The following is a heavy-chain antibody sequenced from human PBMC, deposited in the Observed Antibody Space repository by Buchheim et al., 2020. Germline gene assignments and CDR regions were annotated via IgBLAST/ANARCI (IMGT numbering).Heavy chain of an antibody. Sequence: VQVLESGGGLVQPGGSLRLSCAGSGFTFSMYAMTWVRQAPGKGLEWVSSVTGSGGTTYYADSVKGRFTISRDNPKNMVYLQMNSLRVEDTAVYYCAKSRIDTGGSEWFDPWGQGTL. V-gene: IGHV3-23*01. J-gene: IGHJ5*02. CDR3: AKSRIDTGGSEWFDP. CDR1: GFTFSMYA. D-gene: IGHD1-14*01. CDR2: VTGSGGTT.